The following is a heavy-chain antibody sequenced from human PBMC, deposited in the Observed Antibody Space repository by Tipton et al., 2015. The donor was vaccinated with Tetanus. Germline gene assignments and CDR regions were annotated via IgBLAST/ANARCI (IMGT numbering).Heavy chain of an antibody. CDR3: ARDQARGARGWNYFDY. CDR1: GGSISSGGYY. D-gene: IGHD1-26*01. Sequence: TLSLTCTVSGGSISSGGYYWGWIRQHPGKGLEWIGDIYYSGSTYYNPSLKSRVSISVDTSKNQFSLKLNSVTAADTAVYYCARDQARGARGWNYFDYWGQGTLVTASS. J-gene: IGHJ4*02. CDR2: IYYSGST. V-gene: IGHV4-31*03.